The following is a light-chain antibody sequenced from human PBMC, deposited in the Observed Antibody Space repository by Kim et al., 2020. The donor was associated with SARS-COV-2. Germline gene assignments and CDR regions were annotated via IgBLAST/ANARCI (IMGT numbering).Light chain of an antibody. CDR1: QGISSY. CDR2: AAS. CDR3: QQYYSYPYS. Sequence: SASTGDRVTITCRASQGISSYLAWYQQKPGKAPKLLIYAASTLQSGVPSRFSGSGSGTDFTLTISCLQSEDFATYYCQQYYSYPYSFSQGTKLEI. J-gene: IGKJ2*03. V-gene: IGKV1-8*01.